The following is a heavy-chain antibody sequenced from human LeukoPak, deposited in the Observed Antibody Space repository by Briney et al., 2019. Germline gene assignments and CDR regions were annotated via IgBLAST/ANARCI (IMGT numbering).Heavy chain of an antibody. D-gene: IGHD2-2*01. J-gene: IGHJ4*02. CDR2: IIPIFGTP. CDR1: GGTFSSYA. CDR3: ASGYCTSATCYWYFDY. Sequence: ASVKVSCKASGGTFSSYAISWVRQAPGQGLEWMGGIIPIFGTPSYAQKFQGRVTITADESRTTAYMELSSLRSEDTAVYYCASGYCTSATCYWYFDYWGQGTLVTVSS. V-gene: IGHV1-69*01.